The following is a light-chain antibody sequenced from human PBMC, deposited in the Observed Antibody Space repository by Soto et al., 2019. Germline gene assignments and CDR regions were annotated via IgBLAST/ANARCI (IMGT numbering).Light chain of an antibody. CDR2: SNN. Sequence: QSVLTQPPSASGTPGQRVPISCSGSSPNIGSNTVNWYQQLPNTAPKLLIYSNNQRPSGVPDRFSGSKSGTSASLAISGLQSEYKAEFYCAAWDDRLKGLVFGGGTKQTV. V-gene: IGLV1-44*01. J-gene: IGLJ2*01. CDR1: SPNIGSNT. CDR3: AAWDDRLKGLV.